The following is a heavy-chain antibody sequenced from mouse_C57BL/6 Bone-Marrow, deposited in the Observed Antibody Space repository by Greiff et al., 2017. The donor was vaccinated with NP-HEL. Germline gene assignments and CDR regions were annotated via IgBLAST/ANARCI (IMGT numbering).Heavy chain of an antibody. CDR1: GYTFTDYN. V-gene: IGHV1-76*01. CDR3: ARGGYGSPFDY. D-gene: IGHD2-10*02. CDR2: IYPGSGNT. J-gene: IGHJ2*01. Sequence: VQLQQSGAELVRPGASVKLSCKASGYTFTDYNIHWVKQRPGQGLEWIARIYPGSGNTYYNAKFKGKATLTAKKSSSTAYMQLSSLTSDDSAVYFCARGGYGSPFDYWGQGTTLTVSS.